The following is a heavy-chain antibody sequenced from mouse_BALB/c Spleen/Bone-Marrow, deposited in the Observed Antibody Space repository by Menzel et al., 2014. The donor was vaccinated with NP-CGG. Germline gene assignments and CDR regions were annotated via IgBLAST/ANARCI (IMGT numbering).Heavy chain of an antibody. D-gene: IGHD2-1*01. CDR2: INPYNGAT. CDR1: GYSFTGYY. J-gene: IGHJ1*01. CDR3: ARGYGNYDYWYFDV. V-gene: IGHV1-31*01. Sequence: EVQLQQSGPELVKPGASVKISCKASGYSFTGYYMHWVKQSHVKSLEWIGRINPYNGATGYNQNFKDKASLTVDKSSSTAYMELHSLTSEDSAVYYCARGYGNYDYWYFDVWGAGTTVTVSS.